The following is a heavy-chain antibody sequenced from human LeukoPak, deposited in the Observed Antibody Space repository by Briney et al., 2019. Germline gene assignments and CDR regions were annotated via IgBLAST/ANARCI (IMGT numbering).Heavy chain of an antibody. CDR3: ARDGLSQPRGFDP. Sequence: PSETLSLTCAVSGGSISSSNWWSWVRQPPGKWLEWIGEIYHSGSTNYNPSLKSRVTISVDKSKNQFSLKLSSVTAADTAVYYCARDGLSQPRGFDPWGQGTLVTVSS. CDR1: GGSISSSNW. J-gene: IGHJ5*02. CDR2: IYHSGST. D-gene: IGHD5-12*01. V-gene: IGHV4-4*02.